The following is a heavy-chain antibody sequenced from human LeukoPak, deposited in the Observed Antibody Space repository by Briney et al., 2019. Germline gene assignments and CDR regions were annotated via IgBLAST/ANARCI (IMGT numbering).Heavy chain of an antibody. Sequence: GGSLRLSCAASGFTFSSYSMNWVRQAPGNGLEWVSSISSSSSYIYYADSVKGRFTISRDNAKNSLYLQMNSLRAEDTAVYYCARDSSGWYIPEYFQHWGQGTLVTVSS. CDR1: GFTFSSYS. CDR3: ARDSSGWYIPEYFQH. J-gene: IGHJ1*01. CDR2: ISSSSSYI. D-gene: IGHD6-19*01. V-gene: IGHV3-21*01.